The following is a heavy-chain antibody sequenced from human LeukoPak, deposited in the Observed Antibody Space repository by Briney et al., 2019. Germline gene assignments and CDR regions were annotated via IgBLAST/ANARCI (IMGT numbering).Heavy chain of an antibody. V-gene: IGHV4-61*02. CDR3: ARESPDGIVVADYYMDV. CDR1: GGSISSGSYY. J-gene: IGHJ6*03. Sequence: PSQTLSLTCTVSGGSISSGSYYWSWIRQPAGKGLEWIVRIYTSGSTNYNPSLKSRVTISIYTSKNQFSLKLSSVAAADTAVYYCARESPDGIVVADYYMDVWGKGTTVTVSS. CDR2: IYTSGST. D-gene: IGHD3-22*01.